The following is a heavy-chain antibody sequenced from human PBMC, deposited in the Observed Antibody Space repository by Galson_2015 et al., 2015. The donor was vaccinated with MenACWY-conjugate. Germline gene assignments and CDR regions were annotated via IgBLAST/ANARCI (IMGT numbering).Heavy chain of an antibody. CDR1: GFTFRSYG. Sequence: SLRLSCAASGFTFRSYGMHWVRQAPGKGLEWVTVIWSDGNSKHYVDSVKGRFTISRDNSKNTLYLQMNSLRAEDTAVYYCVTWFSRGVAPPGGGYWGQGTLVTVSS. CDR2: IWSDGNSK. V-gene: IGHV3-33*01. J-gene: IGHJ4*02. D-gene: IGHD3-3*01. CDR3: VTWFSRGVAPPGGGY.